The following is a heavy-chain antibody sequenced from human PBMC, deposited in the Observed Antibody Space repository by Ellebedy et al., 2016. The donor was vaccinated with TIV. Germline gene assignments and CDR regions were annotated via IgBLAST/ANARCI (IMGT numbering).Heavy chain of an antibody. CDR1: GGSISNSDYY. Sequence: PSETLSLTCTVSGGSISNSDYYWNWIRQPPGKGLEWVSTISGTGYSTDYADSVKGRFTISRDTSKNTLFLQMNSLRAEDTAVYYCARDGYNYIPSDIWGQGTVVTVSS. CDR2: ISGTGYST. V-gene: IGHV3-23*01. CDR3: ARDGYNYIPSDI. D-gene: IGHD5-24*01. J-gene: IGHJ3*02.